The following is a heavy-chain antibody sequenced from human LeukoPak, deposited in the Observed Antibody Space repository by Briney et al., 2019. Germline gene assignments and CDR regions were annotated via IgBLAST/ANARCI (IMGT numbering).Heavy chain of an antibody. CDR1: GFTFSDYY. J-gene: IGHJ6*03. Sequence: PGGSLRLSCAASGFTFSDYYMSWIRQAPGKGLEWVSYISSSGSTIYYADSVKGRFTISGDNAKNSLYLQMNSLRGEDTAVYYCARDPPSSNYYYYYYMDVWGKGTTVTVSS. D-gene: IGHD6-6*01. V-gene: IGHV3-11*04. CDR3: ARDPPSSNYYYYYYMDV. CDR2: ISSSGSTI.